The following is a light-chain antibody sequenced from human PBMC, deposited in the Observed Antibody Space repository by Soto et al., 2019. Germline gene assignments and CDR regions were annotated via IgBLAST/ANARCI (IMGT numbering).Light chain of an antibody. CDR1: QDIGHY. CDR3: QKYDRAPWT. J-gene: IGKJ1*01. Sequence: DIQMTQSPFSLSASVGDRVTITCRARQDIGHYLAWFQQKPGKVPKILIYATSTLQSGVPSRFSGSGTGTEFTLTISSLQPEDVATYYCQKYDRAPWTFGQGTGVDI. CDR2: ATS. V-gene: IGKV1-27*01.